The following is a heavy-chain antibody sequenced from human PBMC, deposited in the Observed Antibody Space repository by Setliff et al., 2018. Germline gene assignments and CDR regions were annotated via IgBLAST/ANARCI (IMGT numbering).Heavy chain of an antibody. J-gene: IGHJ4*02. CDR2: IYHSGSS. D-gene: IGHD3-22*01. V-gene: IGHV4-39*01. CDR3: RVWVDMIEVDS. CDR1: GGSISSMSYC. Sequence: SETLSLTCTVSGGSISSMSYCWGWIRQPPGKGLEWIGSIYHSGSSYYNSSLRSRVTMSVDTSKNQFSLKLTSVTAADTAVYYCRVWVDMIEVDSWAQGTLVTVS.